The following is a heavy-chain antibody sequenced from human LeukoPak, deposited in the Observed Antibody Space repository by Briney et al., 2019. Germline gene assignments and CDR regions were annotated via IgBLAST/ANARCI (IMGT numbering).Heavy chain of an antibody. CDR2: ISDSGST. CDR3: ASLGGTYDY. CDR1: GGSISSYY. V-gene: IGHV4-59*08. Sequence: PSETLSLTRTVSGGSISSYYWSWVRQPPGKGLEWIGYISDSGSTNYNPSLKSRVTISRDTSKNKVSLKMRFVTAADTAVYFCASLGGTYDYWGQGTLVTVSS. J-gene: IGHJ4*02. D-gene: IGHD1-26*01.